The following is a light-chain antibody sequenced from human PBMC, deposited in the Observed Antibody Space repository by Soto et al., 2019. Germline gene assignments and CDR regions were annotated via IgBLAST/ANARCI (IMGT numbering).Light chain of an antibody. V-gene: IGLV3-1*01. CDR3: QVWDNNSVV. Sequence: SYELTQPPSVSVSLGQTASISCFGDKLGDKYASWYQQKSGQSPVLVIYQDDRRPSGIPERFSGSNSGNTATLTISGTQAMDEADYYCQVWDNNSVVFGGGTKLTVL. J-gene: IGLJ2*01. CDR1: KLGDKY. CDR2: QDD.